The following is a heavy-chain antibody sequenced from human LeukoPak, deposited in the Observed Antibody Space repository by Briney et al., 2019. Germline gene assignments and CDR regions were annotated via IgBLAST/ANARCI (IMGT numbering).Heavy chain of an antibody. CDR1: GYTFTDYF. J-gene: IGHJ4*02. V-gene: IGHV1-2*02. CDR3: ARDYELGTAGTAYEYFDC. D-gene: IGHD1-1*01. CDR2: INPNSGGT. Sequence: ASVKVSCKASGYTFTDYFLQWVRHAPGQGLEWMGWINPNSGGTSYAQKFQGRVTMTRDMSISTAYMELSRLTSDDTAVCYCARDYELGTAGTAYEYFDCWGQGTLVTVSS.